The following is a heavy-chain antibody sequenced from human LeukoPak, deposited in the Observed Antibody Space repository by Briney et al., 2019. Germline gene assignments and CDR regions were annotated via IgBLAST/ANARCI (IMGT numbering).Heavy chain of an antibody. Sequence: ASVTVSCKASGYSFPSYDLSWVRQATGQGLEWMGWMNPNSGNTGYAQKCQGRVTMTRDTSISTAYMELTSLTSEDTAIYYCARGLAVAGTGYWGQGTLVTVSS. CDR3: ARGLAVAGTGY. CDR2: MNPNSGNT. V-gene: IGHV1-8*01. CDR1: GYSFPSYD. J-gene: IGHJ4*02. D-gene: IGHD6-19*01.